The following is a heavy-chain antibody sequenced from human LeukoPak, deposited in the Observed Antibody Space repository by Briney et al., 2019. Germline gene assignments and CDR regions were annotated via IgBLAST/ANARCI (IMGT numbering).Heavy chain of an antibody. V-gene: IGHV3-30-3*01. D-gene: IGHD6-13*01. CDR1: GFTFSSYA. J-gene: IGHJ6*02. CDR2: ISYDGSNK. Sequence: PGRSLRLSCAASGFTFSSYAMHWVRQAPGKGLEWVAVISYDGSNKYYADSVKGRFTISRDNSKNTLYLQMNSLRAEDTAVYYCARGRDSSSWYVRGRYYYYGMDVWGQGTTVTVSS. CDR3: ARGRDSSSWYVRGRYYYYGMDV.